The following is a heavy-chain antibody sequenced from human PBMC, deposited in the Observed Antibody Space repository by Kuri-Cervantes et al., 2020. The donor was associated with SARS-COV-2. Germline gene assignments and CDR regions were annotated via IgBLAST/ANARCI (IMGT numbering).Heavy chain of an antibody. CDR3: AKDSVVGSGWFFDY. D-gene: IGHD6-19*01. V-gene: IGHV3-21*04. J-gene: IGHJ4*02. CDR1: GFTFSSYS. CDR2: ISSSSSYI. Sequence: GESLKISCAASGFTFSSYSMNWVRQAPGKGLEWVSTISSSSSYIYYADSVKGRFTISRDNSKNTLDLQMNSLRAEDTAVYYCAKDSVVGSGWFFDYWGQGTLVAVSS.